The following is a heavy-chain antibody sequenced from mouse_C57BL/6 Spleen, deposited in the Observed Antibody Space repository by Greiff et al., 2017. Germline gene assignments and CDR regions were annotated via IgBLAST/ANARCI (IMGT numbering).Heavy chain of an antibody. Sequence: QVQLQQPGAELVKPGASVKVSCKASGYTFTSYWMHWVKQRPGQGLEWIGRIHPSDSDTNYNQKFKGKATLTVDKSSSTAYMQLSRLTSEDSAVYYCAIVPRSYDAMDYWGQGTSVTVSS. V-gene: IGHV1-74*01. D-gene: IGHD1-1*01. J-gene: IGHJ4*01. CDR2: IHPSDSDT. CDR1: GYTFTSYW. CDR3: AIVPRSYDAMDY.